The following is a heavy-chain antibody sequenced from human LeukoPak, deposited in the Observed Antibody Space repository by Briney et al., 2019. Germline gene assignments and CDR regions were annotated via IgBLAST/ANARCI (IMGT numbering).Heavy chain of an antibody. CDR2: IYPGDSDT. CDR1: GYSFTSYW. J-gene: IGHJ3*02. V-gene: IGHV5-51*01. CDR3: ASYYGSGSYYHEPYDAFDI. Sequence: GESLKISCKGSGYSFTSYWIGCVRQMPGKGLEWMGIIYPGDSDTRYSPSFQGQVTISADKSISTAYLQWSSLKASDTAMYYCASYYGSGSYYHEPYDAFDIWGQGTMVTVSS. D-gene: IGHD3-10*01.